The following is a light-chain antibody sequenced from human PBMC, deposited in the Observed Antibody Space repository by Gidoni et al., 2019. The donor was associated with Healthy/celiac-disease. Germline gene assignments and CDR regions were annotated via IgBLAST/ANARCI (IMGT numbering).Light chain of an antibody. V-gene: IGKV1-33*01. Sequence: DFQMTQSPSSLSAYVGDRVTITCQASQDISNYLNWYQQKPGKAPKLLIYDASNLETGVPSRFSGSGSGTDFTFTISSLQPEDIATYYCQQYDNLPPGTFGQGTKLEIK. CDR1: QDISNY. CDR2: DAS. CDR3: QQYDNLPPGT. J-gene: IGKJ2*02.